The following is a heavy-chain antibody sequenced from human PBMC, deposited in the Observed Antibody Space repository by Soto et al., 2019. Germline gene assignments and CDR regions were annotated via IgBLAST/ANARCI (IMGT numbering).Heavy chain of an antibody. D-gene: IGHD3-10*01. CDR2: IYPGDSDT. CDR1: GYSFTSYW. Sequence: GESLKISCKGSGYSFTSYWIGWVRQMPGKGLEWMGIIYPGDSDTRYSPSFQGQVTISADKSISTAYLQWSSLKASDTAMYYCARRQYYGSGSYYADAFDIWGQGTMVTVSS. J-gene: IGHJ3*02. CDR3: ARRQYYGSGSYYADAFDI. V-gene: IGHV5-51*01.